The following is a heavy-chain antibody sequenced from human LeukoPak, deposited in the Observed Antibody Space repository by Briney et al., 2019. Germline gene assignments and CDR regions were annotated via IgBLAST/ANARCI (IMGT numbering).Heavy chain of an antibody. V-gene: IGHV3-30*02. Sequence: GGSLRLSCAASGFTFSSYGMRWVRQAPGKGLEWVAFIRYDGSNKYYADSVKGRFTISRDNSKNTLYLQMNSLRAEDTAVYYCAKERHQLLWRWFDPWGQGTLVTVPS. CDR3: AKERHQLLWRWFDP. CDR1: GFTFSSYG. D-gene: IGHD2-2*01. CDR2: IRYDGSNK. J-gene: IGHJ5*02.